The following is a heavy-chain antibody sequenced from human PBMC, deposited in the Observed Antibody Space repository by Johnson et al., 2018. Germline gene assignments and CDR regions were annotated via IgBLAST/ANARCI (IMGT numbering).Heavy chain of an antibody. V-gene: IGHV3-30*03. CDR3: ARRITIFGVVQSGGAFDI. CDR1: GFTFSSYG. CDR2: ISYDGSNK. D-gene: IGHD3-3*01. Sequence: QVQLVQSGGGVVQPGRSLRLSCAASGFTFSSYGMHWVRQAPGKGLEWVAVISYDGSNKYYADSVKGRFTISRDNSKNTLYLQMNSLRAGDTAVYYCARRITIFGVVQSGGAFDIWGQGTMVTVSS. J-gene: IGHJ3*02.